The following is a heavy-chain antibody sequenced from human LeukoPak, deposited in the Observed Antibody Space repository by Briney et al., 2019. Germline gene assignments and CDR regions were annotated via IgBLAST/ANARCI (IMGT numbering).Heavy chain of an antibody. CDR2: ISYDGSNK. CDR1: GFTFSSYA. J-gene: IGHJ4*02. V-gene: IGHV3-30-3*01. CDR3: ARGLTHCSSTSCHVKYFDY. Sequence: PGGSLRLSCAASGFTFSSYAMHWVRQAPGKGLEWVAVISYDGSNKYYADSVKGRFTISRDNSKNTLYLQMNSLRAEDTVVYYCARGLTHCSSTSCHVKYFDYWGQGTLVTVSS. D-gene: IGHD2-2*01.